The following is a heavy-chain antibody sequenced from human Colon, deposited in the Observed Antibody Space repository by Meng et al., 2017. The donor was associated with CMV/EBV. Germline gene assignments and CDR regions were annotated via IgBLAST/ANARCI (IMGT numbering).Heavy chain of an antibody. J-gene: IGHJ4*02. V-gene: IGHV4-39*07. Sequence: CTVSGAFISSSRFYWGWIRQPPGKGLEWIGNIYHGGSTYYNPSLKSRVVMSVDTSKNQFSLSLSSVTAADTAIYYCARDREQVYDYWGQGTLVTVSS. CDR3: ARDREQVYDY. CDR2: IYHGGST. CDR1: GAFISSSRFY. D-gene: IGHD5/OR15-5a*01.